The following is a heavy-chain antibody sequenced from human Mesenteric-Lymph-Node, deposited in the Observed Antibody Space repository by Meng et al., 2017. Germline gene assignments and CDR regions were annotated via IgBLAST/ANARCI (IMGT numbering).Heavy chain of an antibody. D-gene: IGHD5-18*01. V-gene: IGHV3-74*01. CDR3: ARGGADTAVGHHY. Sequence: GESLKISCAASGFIFSDYWMHWVRQAPGKGLEWISRISRDRTTTTYADSVRGRFTISRDNAVNTVYLQMNSLRVEDTAVYYCARGGADTAVGHHYWGQGTLVTVSS. J-gene: IGHJ4*02. CDR2: ISRDRTTT. CDR1: GFIFSDYW.